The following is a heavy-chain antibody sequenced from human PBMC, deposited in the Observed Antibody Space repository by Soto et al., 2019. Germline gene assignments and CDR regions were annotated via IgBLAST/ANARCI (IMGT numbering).Heavy chain of an antibody. Sequence: QVQMVQSGPEVKKPGASVKVSCKASGYTFNMYGITWVRQAPGQGLEWMGWISAYNGDTNYAQKVQGRVTMTTDTSTTTSYMELRSLRSDDTAVYYCARARYYDTPIYYYGLDVWGQRTAVTVSS. V-gene: IGHV1-18*01. J-gene: IGHJ6*02. CDR3: ARARYYDTPIYYYGLDV. CDR2: ISAYNGDT. D-gene: IGHD3-22*01. CDR1: GYTFNMYG.